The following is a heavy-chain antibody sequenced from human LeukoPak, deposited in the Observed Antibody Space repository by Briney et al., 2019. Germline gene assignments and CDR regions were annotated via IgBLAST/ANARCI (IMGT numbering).Heavy chain of an antibody. CDR2: IYSGGST. V-gene: IGHV3-53*01. D-gene: IGHD3-3*01. CDR1: GFTVSSNY. J-gene: IGHJ4*02. CDR3: ARDRGGTIFGVVIIYFDY. Sequence: GGSLRLSCAASGFTVSSNYMSWVRQAPGKGLEWVSVIYSGGSTYYADSVKGRFTISRDISKNTVYLQMNSLRAEDTAVYYCARDRGGTIFGVVIIYFDYWGQGTLVTVSS.